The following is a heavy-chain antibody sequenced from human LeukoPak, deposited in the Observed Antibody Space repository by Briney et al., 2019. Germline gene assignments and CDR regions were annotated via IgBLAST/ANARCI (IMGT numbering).Heavy chain of an antibody. Sequence: GGSLRLSCAASGFTFSSYEMNWVRQAPGKGLEWVSYISSSGSTIYYADSVKGRFTISRDNAKNSLYLQMNSLRAEDTAVYYCARDSSGYSYGSYFDYWGQGTLVTVSS. CDR3: ARDSSGYSYGSYFDY. D-gene: IGHD5-18*01. J-gene: IGHJ4*02. CDR2: ISSSGSTI. CDR1: GFTFSSYE. V-gene: IGHV3-48*03.